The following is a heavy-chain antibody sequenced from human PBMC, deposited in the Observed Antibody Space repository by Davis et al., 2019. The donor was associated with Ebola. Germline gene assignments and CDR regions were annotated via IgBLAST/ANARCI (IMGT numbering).Heavy chain of an antibody. CDR1: GFTFSDHY. CDR2: TRNKAKSYTT. D-gene: IGHD3-10*01. V-gene: IGHV3-72*01. Sequence: GESLKISCAVPGFTFSDHYMDWVRQAPGKGLEWVGRTRNKAKSYTTEYAASVKGRFSISRDDSKNSLYLQMNSLKTEDTAVYHCARAASYRNYYYMDVWGKGTTVTVSS. CDR3: ARAASYRNYYYMDV. J-gene: IGHJ6*03.